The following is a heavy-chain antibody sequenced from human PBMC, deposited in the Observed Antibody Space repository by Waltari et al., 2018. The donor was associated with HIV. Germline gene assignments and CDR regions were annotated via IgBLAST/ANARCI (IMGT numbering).Heavy chain of an antibody. V-gene: IGHV3-21*01. CDR2: ISDSSSYI. Sequence: EVQLVESGGGLVKPGGSLRLSCAASGFIFSTYSMNWVRKAPGKGLEWVSSISDSSSYIYYADSLKGRFTISRDNAKNSLYLQMNSLRAEDTAVYYCARGRYYYDSSGYYDNLPFDYWGQGTLVTVST. J-gene: IGHJ4*02. CDR3: ARGRYYYDSSGYYDNLPFDY. CDR1: GFIFSTYS. D-gene: IGHD3-22*01.